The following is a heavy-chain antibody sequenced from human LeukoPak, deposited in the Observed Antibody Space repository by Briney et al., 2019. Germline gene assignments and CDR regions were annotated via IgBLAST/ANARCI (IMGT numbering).Heavy chain of an antibody. CDR2: ISSGGGTI. V-gene: IGHV3-48*03. CDR3: ARVGNGYDL. J-gene: IGHJ4*02. Sequence: PGGSLRLSCAASGFIFSSYQMNWVRQAPGKGLEWIAYISSGGGTIYYADSVKGRFTISRDNTKNSVSLQMNSLSAEDTAVYYCARVGNGYDLWGQGTLVIVSS. D-gene: IGHD2-21*01. CDR1: GFIFSSYQ.